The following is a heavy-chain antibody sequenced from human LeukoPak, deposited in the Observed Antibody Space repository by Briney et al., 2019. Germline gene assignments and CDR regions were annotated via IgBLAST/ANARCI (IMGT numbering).Heavy chain of an antibody. V-gene: IGHV3-21*01. Sequence: GGSLRLSCAASGFTLSGYSMNWVRQSPGKGLDWVSSISSSSSYIYYADSVKGRFTISRDNARNSLYLQMNSLRAEDTAVYYCARGTVGYSYAFKYLGQGTLGTVSS. CDR3: ARGTVGYSYAFKY. D-gene: IGHD5-18*01. CDR1: GFTLSGYS. CDR2: ISSSSSYI. J-gene: IGHJ4*02.